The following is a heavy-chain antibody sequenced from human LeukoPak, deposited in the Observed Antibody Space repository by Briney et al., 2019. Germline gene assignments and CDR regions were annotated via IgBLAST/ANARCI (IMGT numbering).Heavy chain of an antibody. Sequence: SETVSLTCTVSGGSISGYYWSWIRQPPGKGLEWIGEINHSGSTNYNPSLKSRVTISVDTSKNQFSLKLSSVTAADTAVYYCARLPSQYYDFWSGSLSIWGQGTMVTVSS. CDR3: ARLPSQYYDFWSGSLSI. J-gene: IGHJ3*02. CDR2: INHSGST. V-gene: IGHV4-34*01. CDR1: GGSISGYY. D-gene: IGHD3-3*01.